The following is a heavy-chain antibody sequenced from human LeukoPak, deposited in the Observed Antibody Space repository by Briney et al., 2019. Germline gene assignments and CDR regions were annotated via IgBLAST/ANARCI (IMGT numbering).Heavy chain of an antibody. CDR2: ISSSSSYI. V-gene: IGHV3-21*01. Sequence: GGSLRLSCAASGFTFSSYSMNWVRQAPGKGLEWVSSISSSSSYIYYADSVKGRFTISRDNAKNSLYLQMNSLRAEDTAVYHCARMPFYGSGSRYYFDYWGQGTLVTVSS. D-gene: IGHD3-10*01. CDR3: ARMPFYGSGSRYYFDY. J-gene: IGHJ4*02. CDR1: GFTFSSYS.